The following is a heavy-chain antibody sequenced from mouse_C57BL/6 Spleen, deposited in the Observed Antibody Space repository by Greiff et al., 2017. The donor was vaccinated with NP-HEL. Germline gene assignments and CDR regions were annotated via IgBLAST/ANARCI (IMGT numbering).Heavy chain of an antibody. CDR2: IDPNGGGT. V-gene: IGHV1-72*01. Sequence: QVQLQQPGAELVKPGASVKLSCKASGYTFTSYWMHWVKQRPGRGLEWIGRIDPNGGGTKYNEKFKSQATLSVDKPSSTAYMQLSSLTSEDSAVYYCATTMITKYYFDDWGKGTTLTVSS. CDR3: ATTMITKYYFDD. J-gene: IGHJ2*01. D-gene: IGHD2-4*01. CDR1: GYTFTSYW.